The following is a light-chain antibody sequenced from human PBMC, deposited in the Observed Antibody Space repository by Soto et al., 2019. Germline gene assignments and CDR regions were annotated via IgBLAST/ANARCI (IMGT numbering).Light chain of an antibody. Sequence: QAVVTQSPSVSGAPGQRVTISCTGSSSNIGAGYDVHWYQELPGTAPKLLIYGNNNRPSGVPDRFSGSKSGTSASLAITGLQAEDEADYYCQSYDSNLSGVVFGGGTKLTVL. CDR2: GNN. CDR3: QSYDSNLSGVV. J-gene: IGLJ2*01. V-gene: IGLV1-40*01. CDR1: SSNIGAGYD.